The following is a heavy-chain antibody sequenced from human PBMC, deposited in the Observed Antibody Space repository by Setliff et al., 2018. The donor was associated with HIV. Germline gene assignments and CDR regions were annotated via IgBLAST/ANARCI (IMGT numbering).Heavy chain of an antibody. CDR2: TYIGAI. D-gene: IGHD1-26*01. Sequence: ASVKVSCKASGYTFTSYGMNWVRQAPGQGLEWMGWTYIGAINYAQKFRDRLTVTTDTSTSTAYMELRSLSPDDTAVYYCAAGGGQSFDYWGQGTLVTVPS. J-gene: IGHJ4*02. V-gene: IGHV1-18*04. CDR1: GYTFTSYG. CDR3: AAGGGQSFDY.